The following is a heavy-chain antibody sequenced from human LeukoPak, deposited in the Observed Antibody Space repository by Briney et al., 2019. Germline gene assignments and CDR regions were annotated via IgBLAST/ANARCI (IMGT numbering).Heavy chain of an antibody. V-gene: IGHV1-69*01. D-gene: IGHD5-12*01. CDR2: IIPIFGTA. Sequence: SVKVSCKASGGTFSSYAISWVRQAPGQGLEWMGGIIPIFGTANYAQKFQGRVTITADESTSTAYMELSSLRSEDTAVYYCARGPYVDIVATTNWFDPWGQGTLVTVSS. J-gene: IGHJ5*02. CDR1: GGTFSSYA. CDR3: ARGPYVDIVATTNWFDP.